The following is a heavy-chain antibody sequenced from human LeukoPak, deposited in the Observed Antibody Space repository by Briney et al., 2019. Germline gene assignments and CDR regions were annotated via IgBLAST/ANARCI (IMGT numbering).Heavy chain of an antibody. D-gene: IGHD3-3*01. Sequence: SVKVSCKASGGTFSSYAISWVRQAPGQGLEWMGGIIPIFGTANYAQKFQGRVSITADESTSTAYMELSSLRSEDTAVYYCARVVSAVLRFLEWSAPFDPWGQGTLVTVSS. CDR3: ARVVSAVLRFLEWSAPFDP. CDR1: GGTFSSYA. V-gene: IGHV1-69*13. CDR2: IIPIFGTA. J-gene: IGHJ5*02.